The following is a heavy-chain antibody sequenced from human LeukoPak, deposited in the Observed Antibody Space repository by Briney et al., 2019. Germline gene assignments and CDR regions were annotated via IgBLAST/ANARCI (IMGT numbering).Heavy chain of an antibody. J-gene: IGHJ4*02. V-gene: IGHV3-15*07. CDR2: IKSKIDGETT. Sequence: GGSLRLSCAVSGFAFTNAWMNWVRQAPGKGLEWVGRIKSKIDGETTDYAAPVKGRFTISRDDSKNTLYLQMNSLRAEDTAVYYCARVSITMVRGVIPNPLDYWGQGTLVTASS. CDR3: ARVSITMVRGVIPNPLDY. CDR1: GFAFTNAW. D-gene: IGHD3-10*01.